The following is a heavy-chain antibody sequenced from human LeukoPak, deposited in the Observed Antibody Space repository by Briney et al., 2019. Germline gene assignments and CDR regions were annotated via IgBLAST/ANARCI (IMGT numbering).Heavy chain of an antibody. CDR1: GFTFSTYW. Sequence: GGSLRLSCAASGFTFSTYWMSWVRQAPGKGLEGVANIRQDGSDKYYVDSVKGRFTISRDNAKNSLYLQMNSLRAEDTAVYYCARDGGSAIPFDYWGQGTLVPVSS. CDR3: ARDGGSAIPFDY. J-gene: IGHJ4*02. V-gene: IGHV3-7*01. CDR2: IRQDGSDK.